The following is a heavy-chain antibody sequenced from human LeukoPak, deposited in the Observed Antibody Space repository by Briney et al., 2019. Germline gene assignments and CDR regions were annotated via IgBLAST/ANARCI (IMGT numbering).Heavy chain of an antibody. J-gene: IGHJ4*02. Sequence: SETLSLTSTVSGGSINNFYWSWIRQPPGRGLEWIGYISHSGSTNYNPSLESRVTISVDTSKNQFSLKLSSVTAADTAVYYCARADFWSGPVDYWGQGTLVTVSS. D-gene: IGHD3-3*01. CDR3: ARADFWSGPVDY. V-gene: IGHV4-59*01. CDR2: ISHSGST. CDR1: GGSINNFY.